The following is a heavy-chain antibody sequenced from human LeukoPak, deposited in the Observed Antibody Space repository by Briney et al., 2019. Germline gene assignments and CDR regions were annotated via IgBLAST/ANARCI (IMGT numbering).Heavy chain of an antibody. CDR1: GGSFSGYY. D-gene: IGHD6-6*01. Sequence: SETLSLTCAVYGGSFSGYYWSWIRQPPGKGLEWIGEINHSGSTNYNPSLKSRVTISVDTSKNQFSLKLSSVTAADTAVYYCAKGSSSFYWFDPWGQGTLVTVSS. CDR2: INHSGST. V-gene: IGHV4-34*01. J-gene: IGHJ5*02. CDR3: AKGSSSFYWFDP.